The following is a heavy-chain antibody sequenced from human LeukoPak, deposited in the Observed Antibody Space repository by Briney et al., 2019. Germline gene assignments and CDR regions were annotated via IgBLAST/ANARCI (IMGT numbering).Heavy chain of an antibody. V-gene: IGHV3-30*02. CDR3: AKLYYYGSGSYYNEDY. CDR2: IRYDGSNK. J-gene: IGHJ4*02. D-gene: IGHD3-10*01. Sequence: GGSLRLSCAASGFTFSSYGMHWVRQAPGKGLEWVAFIRYDGSNKYYADSVKGRLTISRDNSKNTLYLQMNSLRAEDTAVYYCAKLYYYGSGSYYNEDYWGQGTLVTVSS. CDR1: GFTFSSYG.